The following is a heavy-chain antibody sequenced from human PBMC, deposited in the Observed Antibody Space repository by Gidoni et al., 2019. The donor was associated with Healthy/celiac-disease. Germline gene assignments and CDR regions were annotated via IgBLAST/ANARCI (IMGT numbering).Heavy chain of an antibody. V-gene: IGHV1-69*01. CDR3: ARPYYYDSSGYPSDAFDI. D-gene: IGHD3-22*01. Sequence: QVQLVQSRAEVKKPGSSVKVSCKASGGTFSTYAISWGRQAPGQGLEWMGGLIPIFGTANYAQNFQGRVTITADESTSTAYMELSSLRSEDTAVYYCARPYYYDSSGYPSDAFDIWGQGTMVTVSS. CDR2: LIPIFGTA. CDR1: GGTFSTYA. J-gene: IGHJ3*02.